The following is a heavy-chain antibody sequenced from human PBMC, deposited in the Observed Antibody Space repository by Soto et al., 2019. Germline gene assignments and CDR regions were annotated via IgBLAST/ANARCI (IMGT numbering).Heavy chain of an antibody. J-gene: IGHJ4*02. D-gene: IGHD2-2*01. V-gene: IGHV2-26*01. CDR1: GFSLSNAMVG. Sequence: QVTLKESGPVLVKPTETLTLTCTVSGFSLSNAMVGVSWIRQSPGKALEWLAHILSSGEKSYSTSRKSRVTISKDTSRSRVVLTMTRMDPVDTATYYCARISQYAYDFDYWGQGTLVTVSS. CDR3: ARISQYAYDFDY. CDR2: ILSSGEK.